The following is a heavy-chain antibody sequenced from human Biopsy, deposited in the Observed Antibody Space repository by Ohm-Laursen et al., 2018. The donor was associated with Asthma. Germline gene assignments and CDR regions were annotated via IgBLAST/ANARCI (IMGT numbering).Heavy chain of an antibody. Sequence: TLSLTCAVSGGSMTPTSHYWDWIRQAPGKGLEWIGYISYGGKTSYNPSLKNRVTISRYTSKNQFSLRLTSVTAADTAVYFCARRITIFGVVQKDHGMDAWGQGTTVIVSS. J-gene: IGHJ6*02. CDR1: GGSMTPTSHY. D-gene: IGHD3-3*01. CDR3: ARRITIFGVVQKDHGMDA. CDR2: ISYGGKT. V-gene: IGHV4-39*01.